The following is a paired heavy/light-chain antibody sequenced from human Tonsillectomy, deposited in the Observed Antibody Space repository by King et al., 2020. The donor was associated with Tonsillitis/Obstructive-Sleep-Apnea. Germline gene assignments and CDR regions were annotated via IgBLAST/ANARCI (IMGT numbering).Heavy chain of an antibody. J-gene: IGHJ4*02. Sequence: EVQLVESGGGLVQPGRSLRLSCAASGFTFDDYALHWVRQAPGKGLEWVSGISWNGGYLAYADSVKGRFTISRDNAKNSLYLQMNSLRAEDTALYYCAKDINRARHDGSAYYFVHWGQGTLVTVSS. CDR1: GFTFDDYA. CDR3: AKDINRARHDGSAYYFVH. D-gene: IGHD3-22*01. V-gene: IGHV3-9*01. CDR2: ISWNGGYL.
Light chain of an antibody. V-gene: IGLV3-19*01. CDR3: NSRDNSGYHVV. CDR2: DKN. Sequence: SSELTQDPAVSVALGQTVRITCQGDSLRTYYASWYQQKAGQAPVLVIYDKNNRPSGIPDRFSGSRSGNTASLTITGAQAEDEADYYCNSRDNSGYHVVFGGGTKLTVL. CDR1: SLRTYY. J-gene: IGLJ2*01.